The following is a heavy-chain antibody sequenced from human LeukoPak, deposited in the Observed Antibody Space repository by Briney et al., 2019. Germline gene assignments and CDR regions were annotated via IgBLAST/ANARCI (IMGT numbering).Heavy chain of an antibody. CDR3: TRMTAGHDY. CDR2: INHSGYT. D-gene: IGHD2-21*02. CDR1: GVSFDDYC. Sequence: SETLSLTCAVSGVSFDDYCWSWVRQPPGKGLEWIGEINHSGYTNDSPSLKSPVTLSIDTSRKQFSLNLRSVTVADTGIYSCTRMTAGHDYWGQGTLVTVSS. J-gene: IGHJ4*02. V-gene: IGHV4-34*01.